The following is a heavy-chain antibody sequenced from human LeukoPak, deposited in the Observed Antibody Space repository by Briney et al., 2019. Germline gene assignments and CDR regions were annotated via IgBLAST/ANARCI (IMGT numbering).Heavy chain of an antibody. V-gene: IGHV3-30*04. D-gene: IGHD1-14*01. CDR1: GFTFSGYA. J-gene: IGHJ4*02. Sequence: GRSLRLSCAASGFTFSGYAMHWVRQAPGKGLEWVAVISYDGSNKYYADSVKGRFTISRDNSKNTLYLQMNSLRAEDTAVYYCTRDRSRAEDDWGQGTLVTVSS. CDR2: ISYDGSNK. CDR3: TRDRSRAEDD.